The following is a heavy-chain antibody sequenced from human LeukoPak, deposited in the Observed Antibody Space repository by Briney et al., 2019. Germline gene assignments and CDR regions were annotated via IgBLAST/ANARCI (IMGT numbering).Heavy chain of an antibody. CDR2: ISGSGGST. CDR3: AKGRVGAAHFDY. J-gene: IGHJ4*02. CDR1: GFTVSSNY. D-gene: IGHD1-26*01. V-gene: IGHV3-23*01. Sequence: GGSLRLSCAASGFTVSSNYMSWVRQAPGKGLEWVSAISGSGGSTYYADSVKGRFTISRDNSKNTLYLQMNSLRAEDTAVYYCAKGRVGAAHFDYWGQGTLVTVSS.